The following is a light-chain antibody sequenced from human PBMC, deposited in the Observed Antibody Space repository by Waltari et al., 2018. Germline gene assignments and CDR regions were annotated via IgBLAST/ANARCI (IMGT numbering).Light chain of an antibody. V-gene: IGKV2-28*01. CDR2: LGS. J-gene: IGKJ4*01. CDR1: QSLLHRNGHNY. CDR3: MQSLQTPLT. Sequence: DIVMTQSPLSLPVTPGEAASISCRSSQSLLHRNGHNYLGWYLQKPGQSPQLLISLGSNRASGVPDRFSGSGAGTDFTLKISRVEAEDVGVYYCMQSLQTPLTFGGGTKVEIK.